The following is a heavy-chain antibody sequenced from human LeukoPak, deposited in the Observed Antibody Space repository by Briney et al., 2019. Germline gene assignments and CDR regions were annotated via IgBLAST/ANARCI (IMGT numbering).Heavy chain of an antibody. CDR2: ISSSSSYI. Sequence: GGSLRLSCAASGFTFSSYSMIWVRQAPGKGLEWLSSISSSSSYIYYADSVKGRFTISRDNAKNSLYLQMNSLRAEDTAVYYCARDAWDFWSGYYIAWFDPWGQGTLVTVSS. V-gene: IGHV3-21*01. D-gene: IGHD3-3*01. CDR3: ARDAWDFWSGYYIAWFDP. CDR1: GFTFSSYS. J-gene: IGHJ5*02.